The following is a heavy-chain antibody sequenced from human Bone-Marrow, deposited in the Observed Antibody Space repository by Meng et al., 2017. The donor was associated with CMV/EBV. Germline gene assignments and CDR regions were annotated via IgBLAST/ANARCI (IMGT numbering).Heavy chain of an antibody. J-gene: IGHJ4*02. Sequence: SVKVSCKASGFTFTSSAVQWVRQARGQRLEWIGWIVVSSGNTNYAQKFQERVTITRDMSTSTAYMELSSLRSEDTAGYYCAARYSSGWYYFDYWGQGKLVTVSS. CDR2: IVVSSGNT. CDR3: AARYSSGWYYFDY. V-gene: IGHV1-58*01. CDR1: GFTFTSSA. D-gene: IGHD6-19*01.